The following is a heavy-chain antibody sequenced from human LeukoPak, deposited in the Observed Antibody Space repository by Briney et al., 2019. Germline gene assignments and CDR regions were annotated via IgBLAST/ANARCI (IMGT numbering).Heavy chain of an antibody. V-gene: IGHV4-59*01. CDR3: ARYGYNSPYYFDY. D-gene: IGHD5-24*01. CDR2: IYYSGST. J-gene: IGHJ4*02. CDR1: GGSISSYF. Sequence: SETLSPTCTVSGGSISSYFWTWIRQPPGKGLEWIGYIYYSGSTNYNPSLKSRVTISVDTSKNQFSLKLSSVTAAYTAVYFCARYGYNSPYYFDYWGQGTLVTVSS.